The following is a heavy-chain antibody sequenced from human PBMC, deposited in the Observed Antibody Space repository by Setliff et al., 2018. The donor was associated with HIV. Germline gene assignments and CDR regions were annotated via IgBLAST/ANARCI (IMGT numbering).Heavy chain of an antibody. Sequence: SETLSLTCTVSGGSMGGHYWSWIRQSPGKGLEWIGYISASGSTTYTPSLKSRVLISVDTSNNQFSLKLTSVTAADTAVYFCARRNPNVRASDYWGQGILVTVSS. J-gene: IGHJ4*02. CDR2: ISASGST. D-gene: IGHD1-26*01. CDR1: GGSMGGHY. CDR3: ARRNPNVRASDY. V-gene: IGHV4-4*09.